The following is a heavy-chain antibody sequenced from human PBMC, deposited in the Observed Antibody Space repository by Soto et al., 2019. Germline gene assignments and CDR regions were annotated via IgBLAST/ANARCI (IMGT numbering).Heavy chain of an antibody. CDR3: VKERAEYYDILTGYSGPYYYYGMDV. D-gene: IGHD3-9*01. J-gene: IGHJ6*02. Sequence: GGSLRLSCSASGFTFSSYAMHWVRQAPGKGLEYVSAISSNGGSTYYADSVKGRFTISRDNSKNTLYLQMSSLRAEDTAVYYCVKERAEYYDILTGYSGPYYYYGMDVWGQGTTVTVSS. CDR2: ISSNGGST. V-gene: IGHV3-64D*08. CDR1: GFTFSSYA.